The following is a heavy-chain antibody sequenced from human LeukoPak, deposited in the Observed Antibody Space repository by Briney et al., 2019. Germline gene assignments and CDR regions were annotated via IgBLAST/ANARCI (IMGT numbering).Heavy chain of an antibody. V-gene: IGHV3-23*01. D-gene: IGHD5-18*01. CDR1: GVTFSSYV. J-gene: IGHJ4*02. CDR2: ISGSGGGA. Sequence: GGSLRLSCEASGVTFSSYVMSWVRQAPGKGPEWVPGISGSGGGAYYADSVKGRFAISRDNSKNTLYLQMNSLRAEDTAVYYCAKDRYSYGPKIFDYWGQGTLVTVSS. CDR3: AKDRYSYGPKIFDY.